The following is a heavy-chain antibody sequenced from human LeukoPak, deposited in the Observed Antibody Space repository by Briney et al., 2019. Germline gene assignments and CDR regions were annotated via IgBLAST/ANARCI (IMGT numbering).Heavy chain of an antibody. J-gene: IGHJ4*02. Sequence: ASVKVSCQASGSPFTSYHINWVRQATGQGLEWMGWMSPNSGDTGFAQKFQGRVTMTRNTSITTAYMELSSLRSDDTAIYYCARGVAAGYDYWGQGTLVTVSS. CDR3: ARGVAAGYDY. CDR1: GSPFTSYH. D-gene: IGHD6-13*01. V-gene: IGHV1-8*01. CDR2: MSPNSGDT.